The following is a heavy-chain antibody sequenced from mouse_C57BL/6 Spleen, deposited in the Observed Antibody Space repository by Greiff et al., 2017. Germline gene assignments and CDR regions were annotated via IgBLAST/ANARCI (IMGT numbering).Heavy chain of an antibody. CDR3: ARDCGNSYYYAMDY. Sequence: QVQLQQPGAELVKPGASVKLSCKASGYTFTSYWMHWVKQRPGRGLEWIGRIDPNSGGTKYNEKFKSKATLTVDKPSSTAYMQLSSLTSEDSAVYSCARDCGNSYYYAMDYWGQGTSVTVSS. CDR1: GYTFTSYW. J-gene: IGHJ4*01. D-gene: IGHD2-1*01. CDR2: IDPNSGGT. V-gene: IGHV1-72*01.